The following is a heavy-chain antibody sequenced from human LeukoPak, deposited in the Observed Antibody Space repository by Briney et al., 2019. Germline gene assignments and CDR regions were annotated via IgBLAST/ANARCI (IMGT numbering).Heavy chain of an antibody. V-gene: IGHV4-31*03. D-gene: IGHD1-26*01. J-gene: IGHJ4*02. CDR2: ASYSGGT. CDR1: GGSFTGGGYY. Sequence: SDTLSLTCSVSGGSFTGGGYYWSWSRQPPGTGLEWVGCASYSGGTYYNPSLMSRITISVDRSQNQSSLRMRDVTAADTAVYFCATAEWEYSYFDSWGQGALVAVSS. CDR3: ATAEWEYSYFDS.